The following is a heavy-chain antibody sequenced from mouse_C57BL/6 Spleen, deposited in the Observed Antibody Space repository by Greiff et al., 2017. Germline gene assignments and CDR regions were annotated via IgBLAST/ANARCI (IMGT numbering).Heavy chain of an antibody. D-gene: IGHD1-1*01. CDR2: IYPGGGYT. CDR1: GYTFTNYW. CDR3: ARGRDYYGSSLYAMDY. Sequence: QVQLQQSGAELVRPGTSVKMSCKASGYTFTNYWIGWAKQRPGHGLEWIGDIYPGGGYTNYNEKFKGKATLTADKSSSTAYMQFSSLTSEDSAIYYCARGRDYYGSSLYAMDYWGQGTSVTVSS. J-gene: IGHJ4*01. V-gene: IGHV1-63*01.